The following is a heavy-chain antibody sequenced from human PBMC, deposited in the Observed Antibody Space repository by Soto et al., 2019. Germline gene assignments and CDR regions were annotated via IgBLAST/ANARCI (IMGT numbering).Heavy chain of an antibody. Sequence: ASVKVSCKASGYTFTSYDINWVRQAPGQGLEWMGWMNPNTGNTGYAQKFQGRFILTRDTSISTAYMELSSLTSEDTAEYYCARNPANTGYFEYWGQGTLVTSP. CDR2: MNPNTGNT. D-gene: IGHD2-8*02. CDR3: ARNPANTGYFEY. CDR1: GYTFTSYD. V-gene: IGHV1-8*01. J-gene: IGHJ4*02.